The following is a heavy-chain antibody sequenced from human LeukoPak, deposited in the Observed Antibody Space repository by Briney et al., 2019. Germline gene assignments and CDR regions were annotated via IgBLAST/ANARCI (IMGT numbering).Heavy chain of an antibody. CDR1: GFTFSRYG. Sequence: GGSLRLSCVASGFTFSRYGMHWVRQAPGKGLEWVAFVRYDGNNKYYVDSVKGRFTISRDNSKNTLYLQMNSLRAEDTAVYYCASDDFWNWGQGTLVTVSS. V-gene: IGHV3-30*02. CDR3: ASDDFWN. D-gene: IGHD3-3*01. J-gene: IGHJ4*02. CDR2: VRYDGNNK.